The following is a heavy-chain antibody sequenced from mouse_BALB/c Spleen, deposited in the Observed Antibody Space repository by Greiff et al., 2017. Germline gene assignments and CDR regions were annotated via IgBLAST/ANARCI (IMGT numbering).Heavy chain of an antibody. Sequence: EVQLVESGPGLVKPSQSLSLTCTVTGYSITSDYAWNWIRQFPGNKLEWMGYISYSGSTSYNPSLKSRISITRDTSKNQFFLQLNSVTTEDTATYYCAKGGRGLYYFDYWGQGTTLTVSS. CDR1: GYSITSDYA. CDR2: ISYSGST. J-gene: IGHJ2*01. CDR3: AKGGRGLYYFDY. V-gene: IGHV3-2*02.